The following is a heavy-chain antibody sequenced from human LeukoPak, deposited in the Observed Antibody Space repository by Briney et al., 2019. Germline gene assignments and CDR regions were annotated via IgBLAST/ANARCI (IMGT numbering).Heavy chain of an antibody. D-gene: IGHD5-12*01. CDR1: GFTFSSYG. Sequence: PGGSLRLSCAASGFTFSSYGMNWVRQAPGKGLEWVSSISSSSSYIYYADSVKGRLTISRDNAKNSLYLQMNSLRADDTAVYYCARQWDIVARIDYWGKGTLVTVSS. CDR2: ISSSSSYI. J-gene: IGHJ4*02. CDR3: ARQWDIVARIDY. V-gene: IGHV3-21*01.